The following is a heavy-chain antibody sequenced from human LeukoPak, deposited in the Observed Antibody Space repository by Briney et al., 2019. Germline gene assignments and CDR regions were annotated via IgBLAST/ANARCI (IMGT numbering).Heavy chain of an antibody. CDR2: INDRGHT. CDR1: GVSFSGHY. Sequence: SETLSLTCAVYGVSFSGHYWSWVRQSPERGLEWIGEINDRGHTNYNPSLKSRLTLSVDTSKKEFSLKLTSVTAADTAVYFCARDPTTVYKVAYYFDFWGQGTLVTVSS. CDR3: ARDPTTVYKVAYYFDF. V-gene: IGHV4-34*01. D-gene: IGHD4-11*01. J-gene: IGHJ4*02.